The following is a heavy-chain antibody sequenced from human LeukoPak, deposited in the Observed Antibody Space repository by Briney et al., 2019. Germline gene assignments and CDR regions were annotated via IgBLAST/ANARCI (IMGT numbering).Heavy chain of an antibody. CDR3: ARGELAYYYGSGSYYGDAFDI. J-gene: IGHJ3*02. Sequence: ASVKVSCKASGYTFTASGLCWVRQAPGQGLEWMGWINPYNDITDYAQTFKGRVTMTTDTSTSTAYMELSSLRSEDTAVYYCARGELAYYYGSGSYYGDAFDIWGQGTMVTVSS. D-gene: IGHD3-10*01. CDR1: GYTFTASG. CDR2: INPYNDIT. V-gene: IGHV1-18*01.